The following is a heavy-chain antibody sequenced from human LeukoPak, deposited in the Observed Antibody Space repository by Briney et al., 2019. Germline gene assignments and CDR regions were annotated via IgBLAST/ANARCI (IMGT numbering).Heavy chain of an antibody. CDR3: AGGNTYYDFWSGYSDNWFDP. V-gene: IGHV3-48*04. D-gene: IGHD3-3*01. CDR1: GFTFSFSTYN. Sequence: GGSLRISCAASGFTFSFSTYNMNWVRQTPGRGLEWVSYISRRSTTTYYPDSVKGRFTISRDNAKNSLYLQMISLRAEDTAVYYCAGGNTYYDFWSGYSDNWFDPWGQGTLVTVSS. J-gene: IGHJ5*02. CDR2: ISRRSTTT.